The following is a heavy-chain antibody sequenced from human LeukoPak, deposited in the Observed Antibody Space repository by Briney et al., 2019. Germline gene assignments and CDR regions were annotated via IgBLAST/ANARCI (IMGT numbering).Heavy chain of an antibody. Sequence: PSETLSLTCTVSGGSISSSSYYWGWIRQPPGKGLEWIGSIYYSGSTDYSPSLKSRVTISVDTSKNQFSLKLSSVTAADTAVYYCARERYCSGGSCYSDYYYGMDVWGQGTTVTVSS. V-gene: IGHV4-39*07. CDR1: GGSISSSSYY. D-gene: IGHD2-15*01. J-gene: IGHJ6*02. CDR3: ARERYCSGGSCYSDYYYGMDV. CDR2: IYYSGST.